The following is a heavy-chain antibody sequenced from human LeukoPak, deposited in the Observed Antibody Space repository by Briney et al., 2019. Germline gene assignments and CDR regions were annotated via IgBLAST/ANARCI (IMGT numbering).Heavy chain of an antibody. D-gene: IGHD3-3*01. J-gene: IGHJ4*02. CDR2: INHSGST. CDR3: ARIRRGFWSGLDY. CDR1: GGSFSGYY. V-gene: IGHV4-34*01. Sequence: SETLSLTCAAYGGSFSGYYWSWIRQPPGKGLEWIGEINHSGSTNYNPSLKSRVTISVDTSKNQFSLKLSSVTAADTAVYYCARIRRGFWSGLDYWGQGTLVTVSS.